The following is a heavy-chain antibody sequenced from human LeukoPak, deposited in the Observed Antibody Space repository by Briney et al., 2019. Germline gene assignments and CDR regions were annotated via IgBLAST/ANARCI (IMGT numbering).Heavy chain of an antibody. D-gene: IGHD6-13*01. CDR2: MNPNSGNT. V-gene: IGHV1-8*02. Sequence: ASVKVSCKASGYTFTSYGISWVRQATGQGLEWMGWMNPNSGNTGYAQKFQGRVTMTRNTSISTAYMELSSLRSEDTAVYYCARGIAAAGYRRSPEPHGMDVWGQGTTVTVSS. J-gene: IGHJ6*02. CDR1: GYTFTSYG. CDR3: ARGIAAAGYRRSPEPHGMDV.